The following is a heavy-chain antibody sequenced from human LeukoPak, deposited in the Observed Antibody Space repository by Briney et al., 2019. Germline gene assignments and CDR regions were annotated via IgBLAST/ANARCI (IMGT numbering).Heavy chain of an antibody. CDR1: GFTFSSYS. CDR3: ARVVAVAGTTIAY. CDR2: ISSSSSTI. Sequence: GGSLRLSCAASGFTFSSYSMNWVRQAPGKGLEWVSYISSSSSTIYYADSVKGRFTISRDNAKNSLYLQMNSLRAEDTAVYYCARVVAVAGTTIAYWGQGTLVTVS. V-gene: IGHV3-48*01. D-gene: IGHD6-19*01. J-gene: IGHJ4*02.